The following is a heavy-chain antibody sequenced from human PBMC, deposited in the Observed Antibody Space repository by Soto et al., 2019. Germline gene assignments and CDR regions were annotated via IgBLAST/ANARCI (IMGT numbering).Heavy chain of an antibody. Sequence: SLRLSCTASGFTFSEYSMSWVRQAPGKGLEWVSSITHSGTYVYYAVSVKGRFTISRDSASNSLFLQMTSQRAEDTAVYHCARAGDNDWYFDFWGQGTLVTVSS. CDR2: ITHSGTYV. CDR1: GFTFSEYS. V-gene: IGHV3-21*01. J-gene: IGHJ4*02. CDR3: ARAGDNDWYFDF. D-gene: IGHD1-1*01.